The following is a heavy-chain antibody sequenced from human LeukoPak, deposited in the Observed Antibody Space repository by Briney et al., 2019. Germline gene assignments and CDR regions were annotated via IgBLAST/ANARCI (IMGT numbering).Heavy chain of an antibody. CDR3: ARHASGSLLGGPWDYYDY. V-gene: IGHV4-39*01. CDR1: GGSISSSTYY. D-gene: IGHD3-10*01. J-gene: IGHJ4*02. Sequence: SETLSLTCTVSGGSISSSTYYWGWVRQPPGKGLEWIGTIYYSGTTYYNPSLRSRVTISVDTSKNQFSLTLSDVTATDTAVYFCARHASGSLLGGPWDYYDYWGPGTRVTVSS. CDR2: IYYSGTT.